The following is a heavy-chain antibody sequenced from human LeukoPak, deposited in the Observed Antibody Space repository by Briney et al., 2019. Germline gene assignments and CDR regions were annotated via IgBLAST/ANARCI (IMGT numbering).Heavy chain of an antibody. CDR1: GFTFSSYW. CDR3: AREVCSSTSCPIDY. D-gene: IGHD2-2*01. V-gene: IGHV3-74*01. J-gene: IGHJ4*02. Sequence: GGSLRLSCAASGFTFSSYWMHWVRQAPVKGLVWVSRINSDGSSTSYADSVKGRFTISRDNAKNTLYLQMNSLRAEDTAVYYCAREVCSSTSCPIDYWGQGTLVTVSS. CDR2: INSDGSST.